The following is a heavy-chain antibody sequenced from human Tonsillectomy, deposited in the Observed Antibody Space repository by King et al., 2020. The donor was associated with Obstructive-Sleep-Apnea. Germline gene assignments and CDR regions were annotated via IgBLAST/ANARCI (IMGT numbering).Heavy chain of an antibody. CDR3: ARLTRLIGPHSIPTDPFSLAV. CDR1: GYTFNTES. CDR2: INTETGRP. J-gene: IGHJ6*02. D-gene: IGHD3-9*01. Sequence: VQLVESGSELKKPGASVTVSCKAFGYTFNTESINWVRQAPGHGLEWLGWINTETGRPTHAQGLTGRFVFTVDTSVNTAYLQITRVKTEDTAVYYCARLTRLIGPHSIPTDPFSLAVSAQRTTVTVSS. V-gene: IGHV7-4-1*02.